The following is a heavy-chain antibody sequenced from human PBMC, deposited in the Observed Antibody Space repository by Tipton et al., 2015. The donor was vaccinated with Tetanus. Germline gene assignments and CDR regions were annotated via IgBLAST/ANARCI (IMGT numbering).Heavy chain of an antibody. V-gene: IGHV3-11*06. CDR1: GFTFSDYY. Sequence: SLRLSCAASGFTFSDYYMSWIRQAPGKGLEWVSYISSSSSYTNYADSVKGRFTISRDNAKNSLYLQMNSLRAEDTAVYYCARDRSGTIFGVASFDYWGQGTLVTVSS. CDR3: ARDRSGTIFGVASFDY. CDR2: ISSSSSYT. D-gene: IGHD3-3*01. J-gene: IGHJ4*02.